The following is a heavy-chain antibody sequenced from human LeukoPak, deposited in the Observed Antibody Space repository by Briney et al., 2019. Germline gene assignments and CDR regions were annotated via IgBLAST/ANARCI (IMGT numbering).Heavy chain of an antibody. J-gene: IGHJ4*02. V-gene: IGHV4-39*07. Sequence: PSETLSLTCSVSGGSISSRSYYWGWIRQPPGKGLEWIGSIYYSGSTYYNPSLKSRATISVDTSKNQFSLKLSSVTAADTAVYYCARVPYYGSGSSPPDYWGQGTLVTVSS. D-gene: IGHD3-10*01. CDR1: GGSISSRSYY. CDR2: IYYSGST. CDR3: ARVPYYGSGSSPPDY.